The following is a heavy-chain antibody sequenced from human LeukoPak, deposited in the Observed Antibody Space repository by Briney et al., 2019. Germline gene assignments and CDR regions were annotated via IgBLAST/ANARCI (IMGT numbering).Heavy chain of an antibody. CDR2: ISSSNTTI. CDR3: ASTLTFFDY. Sequence: GGSLRLSCAASGFTFSSYGMNWVRQAPGNGLEWVSFISSSNTTIYYADSVKGRFTISRDNAKNSLYLQMNSLRAEDTAVYYCASTLTFFDYWGQGTLVTVSS. CDR1: GFTFSSYG. D-gene: IGHD4-17*01. V-gene: IGHV3-48*04. J-gene: IGHJ4*02.